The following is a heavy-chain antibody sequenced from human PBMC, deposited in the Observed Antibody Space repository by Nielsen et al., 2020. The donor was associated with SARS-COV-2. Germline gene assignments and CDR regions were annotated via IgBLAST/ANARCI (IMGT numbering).Heavy chain of an antibody. CDR2: IYNSGST. Sequence: SETLSLTCTVSGGSISSSSYYWGWIRQPPGKGLEWIGSIYNSGSTYYNPSLKSRVTISVDTSKNQFSLKLSSVTAADTAVYYCARHPTGEQPLDYWGQGTLVTVSS. CDR1: GGSISSSSYY. CDR3: ARHPTGEQPLDY. D-gene: IGHD3-10*01. V-gene: IGHV4-39*01. J-gene: IGHJ4*02.